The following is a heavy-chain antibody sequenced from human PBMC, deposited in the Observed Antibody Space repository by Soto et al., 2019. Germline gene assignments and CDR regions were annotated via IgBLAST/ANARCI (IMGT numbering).Heavy chain of an antibody. Sequence: GGSLRLSCVASGFTFDDYTMHWVRQAPGKGLEWVSLISWDGGSTYYADSVKGRFTISRDNSKNSLYLQMNSLRTEDTALYYCTKDMSARHYYYGMDVWGQGTTVTVSS. CDR3: TKDMSARHYYYGMDV. V-gene: IGHV3-43*01. D-gene: IGHD6-6*01. CDR1: GFTFDDYT. CDR2: ISWDGGST. J-gene: IGHJ6*02.